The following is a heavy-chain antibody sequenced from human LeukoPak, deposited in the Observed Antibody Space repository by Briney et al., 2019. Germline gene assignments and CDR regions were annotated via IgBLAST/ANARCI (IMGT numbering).Heavy chain of an antibody. J-gene: IGHJ3*02. D-gene: IGHD3-22*01. Sequence: ASVKVSCKASGYTFTGYYMHWVRQAPGQGLEWMGWINPNSGGTNYAQKFQGRVTMTRDTSISTAYMELSRLRSDDTAVYYCARGRDYYDSSGYYDAFDIWGQGTMVTVSS. CDR3: ARGRDYYDSSGYYDAFDI. CDR1: GYTFTGYY. CDR2: INPNSGGT. V-gene: IGHV1-2*02.